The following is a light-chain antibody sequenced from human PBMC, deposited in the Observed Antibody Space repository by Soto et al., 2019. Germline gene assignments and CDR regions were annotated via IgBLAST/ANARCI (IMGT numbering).Light chain of an antibody. CDR2: EVG. J-gene: IGLJ1*01. CDR3: SSYTARGTRV. Sequence: QSALTQFASVSGSPGQSITISCTGTSNDVGAYNYVSWYQQHPDKAPKLLIYEVGNRPSGVSFRFSGSKSGNTASLTISGLQAEDEADYYCSSYTARGTRVFGTGTKLTVL. V-gene: IGLV2-14*01. CDR1: SNDVGAYNY.